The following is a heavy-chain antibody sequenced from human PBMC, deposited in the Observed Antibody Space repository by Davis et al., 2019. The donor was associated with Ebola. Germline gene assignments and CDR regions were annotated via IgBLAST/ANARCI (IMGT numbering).Heavy chain of an antibody. CDR1: GYTFTSYA. CDR3: ARVSKLPAGTVMAVYYYYYGMDV. V-gene: IGHV1-3*01. CDR2: INAGNGNT. J-gene: IGHJ6*02. Sequence: ASVKVSCKASGYTFTSYAMHWVRQAPGQRLEWMGWINAGNGNTKYSQKFQGRVTITRDTSASTAYMELSSLRSEDTAVYYCARVSKLPAGTVMAVYYYYYGMDVWGQGTTVTVSS. D-gene: IGHD6-13*01.